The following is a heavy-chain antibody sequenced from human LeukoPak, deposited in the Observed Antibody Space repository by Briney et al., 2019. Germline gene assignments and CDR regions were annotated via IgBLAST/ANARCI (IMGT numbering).Heavy chain of an antibody. CDR1: GDSVSSKSVS. J-gene: IGHJ4*02. CDR2: TRYRSTWMT. CDR3: VRDFNWGSDY. D-gene: IGHD7-27*01. V-gene: IGHV6-1*01. Sequence: SQTLSLTCAISGDSVSSKSVSWSWIRQSPSGGLEFLGRTRYRSTWMTFYSLSVQSRMTINADTSRNHVSLRLNSVTPEDTALYYCVRDFNWGSDYWGQGTLVTVSS.